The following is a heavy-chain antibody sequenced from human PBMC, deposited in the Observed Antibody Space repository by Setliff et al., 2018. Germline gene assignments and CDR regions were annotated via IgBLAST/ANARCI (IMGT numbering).Heavy chain of an antibody. Sequence: GGSLRLSCAASRFTFSNYAMSWVRQAPGKGLVWVSRVNSDGSSTIYADSVKGRFTISRDNSKNTVYLEMNSLRAEDTAVYYCAKRGPYCSGGTCHYYFDYWGQGTLVTVSS. CDR1: RFTFSNYA. J-gene: IGHJ4*02. CDR3: AKRGPYCSGGTCHYYFDY. V-gene: IGHV3-23*01. D-gene: IGHD2-15*01. CDR2: VNSDGSST.